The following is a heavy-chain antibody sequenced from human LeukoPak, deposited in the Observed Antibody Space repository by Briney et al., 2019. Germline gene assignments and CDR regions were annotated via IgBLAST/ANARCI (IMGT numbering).Heavy chain of an antibody. Sequence: TPSETLSLTCTVSGDSLGSTDYYWAWHRQPPGKGLEWVGTLFYVDTTYYNPSLRSRVTISLDTSKNQFSLKLNSVTAADTAVYYCARLRGYADYPFDYWGQGTLVTVSS. V-gene: IGHV4-39*07. CDR3: ARLRGYADYPFDY. J-gene: IGHJ4*02. CDR1: GDSLGSTDYY. D-gene: IGHD4-17*01. CDR2: LFYVDTT.